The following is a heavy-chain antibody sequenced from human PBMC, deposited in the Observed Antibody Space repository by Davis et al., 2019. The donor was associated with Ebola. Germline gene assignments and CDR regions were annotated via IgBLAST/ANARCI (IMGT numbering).Heavy chain of an antibody. Sequence: GESLKIPCAASGFTVSSNYMSWVRQAPGKGLEWVSVIYSGGSTYYADSVKGRFTISRHNSKNTLYLQMNSLRAEDTAEYYCAKGHSGSSFDAFDIWGQGTMVTVSS. CDR2: IYSGGST. J-gene: IGHJ3*02. CDR1: GFTVSSNY. V-gene: IGHV3-53*04. D-gene: IGHD1-26*01. CDR3: AKGHSGSSFDAFDI.